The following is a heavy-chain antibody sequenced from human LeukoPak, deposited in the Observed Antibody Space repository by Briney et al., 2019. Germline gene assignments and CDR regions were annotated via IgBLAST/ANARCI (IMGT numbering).Heavy chain of an antibody. CDR2: IYTSGST. V-gene: IGHV4-61*02. CDR1: GGSISSGSYY. CDR3: ARVPGAYSSSAAWFDP. Sequence: ASETLSLTCTVSGGSISSGSYYWSWIRQPAGKGLEWIGRIYTSGSTNYNPSLKSRVTISVDTSKNQFSLKLSSVTAADTAVYYCARVPGAYSSSAAWFDPWGQGTLVTVSS. D-gene: IGHD6-6*01. J-gene: IGHJ5*02.